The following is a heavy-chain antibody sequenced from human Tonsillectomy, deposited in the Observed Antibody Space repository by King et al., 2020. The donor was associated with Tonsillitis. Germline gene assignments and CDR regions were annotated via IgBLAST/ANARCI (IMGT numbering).Heavy chain of an antibody. CDR2: IYYSGDT. Sequence: MQLQESGPGLVKPSETLSLTCTVSGGFISNSTYYWVWIRQPPGKGLEWIGSIYYSGDTYYNPSLKSRVTISVDTSKNQFSLKLSSVTAADTALYYCARRFGVLLPYYYYYMDVWGEGTTVTVSS. CDR3: ARRFGVLLPYYYYYMDV. J-gene: IGHJ6*03. D-gene: IGHD3-3*01. V-gene: IGHV4-39*01. CDR1: GGFISNSTYY.